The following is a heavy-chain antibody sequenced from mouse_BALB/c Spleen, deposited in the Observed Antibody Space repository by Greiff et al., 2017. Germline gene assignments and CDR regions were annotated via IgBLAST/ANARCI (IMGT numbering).Heavy chain of an antibody. CDR2: INPSTGYT. V-gene: IGHV1-7*01. D-gene: IGHD2-1*01. CDR3: ARDGKLYFDV. J-gene: IGHJ1*01. CDR1: GYTFTSYW. Sequence: VQLQQSGAELAKPGASVKMSCKASGYTFTSYWMHWVKQRPGQGLEWIGYINPSTGYTEYNQKFKDKATLTADKSSSTAYMQLSSLTSEDSAVYYCARDGKLYFDVWGAGTTVTVSS.